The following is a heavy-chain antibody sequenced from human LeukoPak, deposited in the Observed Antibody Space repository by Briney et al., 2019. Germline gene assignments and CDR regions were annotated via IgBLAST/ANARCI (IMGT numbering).Heavy chain of an antibody. CDR2: INHSGST. Sequence: SETLSLTCSVSGGSIASYYWSWIRQPPGKGLEWIGEINHSGSTNYNPSLKSRVTISVDTSKNQFSLKLSSVTAADTAVYYCARAGLAVRGVIGTDYWGQGTLVTVSS. V-gene: IGHV4-34*01. D-gene: IGHD3-10*01. CDR3: ARAGLAVRGVIGTDY. J-gene: IGHJ4*02. CDR1: GGSIASYY.